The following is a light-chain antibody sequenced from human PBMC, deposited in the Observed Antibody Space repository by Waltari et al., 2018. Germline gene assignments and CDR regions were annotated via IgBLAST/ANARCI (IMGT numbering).Light chain of an antibody. CDR1: SSDVGGYNY. Sequence: QSALTQPASVSGSPGQSITISCTWRSSDVGGYNYVSWYQQYPNEPPQVIIFDVSNRPSGISNRFSGSKSGNTASLTISSLQAGDEADYYCSSYTSSALWVFGGGTKLTVL. CDR3: SSYTSSALWV. CDR2: DVS. J-gene: IGLJ3*02. V-gene: IGLV2-14*01.